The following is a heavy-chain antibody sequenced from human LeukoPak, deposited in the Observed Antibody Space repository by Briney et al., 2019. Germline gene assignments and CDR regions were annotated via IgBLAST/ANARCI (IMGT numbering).Heavy chain of an antibody. CDR1: GFTFSSYG. D-gene: IGHD2-2*01. J-gene: IGHJ6*03. V-gene: IGHV3-7*01. CDR2: IKQDGSEK. CDR3: ARAHGAGGLGYQYMDV. Sequence: GGSLRLSCAASGFTFSSYGMHWVRQAPGKGLEWVANIKQDGSEKYYVDSVKGRFTISRDNAKNSLYLQMNSLRAEDTAVYYCARAHGAGGLGYQYMDVWGKGTTVTISS.